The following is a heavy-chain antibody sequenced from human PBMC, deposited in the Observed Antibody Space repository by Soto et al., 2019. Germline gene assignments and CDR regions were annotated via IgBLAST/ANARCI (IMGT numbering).Heavy chain of an antibody. J-gene: IGHJ4*02. CDR2: ISSSGTLI. D-gene: IGHD3-22*01. Sequence: GGSLRLSCTASGFTFSSYEMNWVRQAPGKGLEWVSYISSSGTLIYYADSVKGRFTISRDNAKSSLYLQMNSLRAEDTAVYYCARAMSYDDSSGYHVDYWGQGTLVTVSS. V-gene: IGHV3-48*03. CDR1: GFTFSSYE. CDR3: ARAMSYDDSSGYHVDY.